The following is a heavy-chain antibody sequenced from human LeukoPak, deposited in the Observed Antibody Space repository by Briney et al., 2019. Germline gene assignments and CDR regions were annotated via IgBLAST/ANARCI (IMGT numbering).Heavy chain of an antibody. V-gene: IGHV4-61*01. CDR1: GGSVSSGSYY. Sequence: ASETLSLTCSVSGGSVSSGSYYWSWIRQPPGKGLEWIGYIYDTGSTNYNPSLKSRVTISVDTSKNQLSLELSSVTAADTAVYYCARGPYYDFWSGNGYYFDYWGQGTLVTVSS. J-gene: IGHJ4*02. CDR3: ARGPYYDFWSGNGYYFDY. D-gene: IGHD3-3*01. CDR2: IYDTGST.